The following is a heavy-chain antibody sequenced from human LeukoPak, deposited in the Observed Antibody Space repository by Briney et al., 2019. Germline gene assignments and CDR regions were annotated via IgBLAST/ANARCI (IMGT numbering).Heavy chain of an antibody. J-gene: IGHJ4*02. CDR1: GGSISSGGYY. Sequence: SETLSLTCTVSGGSISSGGYYWSWIRQHPGKGLEWIGEINHSGSTNYNPSLKSRVTISVDTSKNQFSLKLSSVTAADTAVYYCARGVGYGGNSGDYWGQGTLVTVSP. V-gene: IGHV4-39*07. CDR3: ARGVGYGGNSGDY. D-gene: IGHD4-23*01. CDR2: INHSGST.